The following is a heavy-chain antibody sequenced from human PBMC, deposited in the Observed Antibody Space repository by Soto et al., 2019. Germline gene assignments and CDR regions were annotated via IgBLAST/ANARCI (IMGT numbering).Heavy chain of an antibody. Sequence: GESLKISCKGSGYSFTSYWIGWVRQMPGKGLEWMGIIYPGDSDTRYSPSFQGQVTISADKSISTAYLQWSSLKASDTAMYYCARGTSSSWYKYYFDYWGQGTLVTVSS. D-gene: IGHD6-13*01. CDR3: ARGTSSSWYKYYFDY. V-gene: IGHV5-51*01. CDR1: GYSFTSYW. J-gene: IGHJ4*02. CDR2: IYPGDSDT.